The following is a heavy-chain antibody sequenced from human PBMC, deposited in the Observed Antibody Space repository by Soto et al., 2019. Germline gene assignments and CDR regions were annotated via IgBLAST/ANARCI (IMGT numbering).Heavy chain of an antibody. J-gene: IGHJ6*02. CDR1: GFTFTSYG. Sequence: EVQLLESGGGLLQPGGSLRLACEASGFTFTSYGMSWVRQAPGKGLEWVSSFSGTGGNTYYADSVKGRFTISRDNFKNTLYLQMNSLRPDETAVYYCARGGGMDVGGQGTTVTVSS. V-gene: IGHV3-23*01. CDR2: FSGTGGNT. D-gene: IGHD3-10*01. CDR3: ARGGGMDV.